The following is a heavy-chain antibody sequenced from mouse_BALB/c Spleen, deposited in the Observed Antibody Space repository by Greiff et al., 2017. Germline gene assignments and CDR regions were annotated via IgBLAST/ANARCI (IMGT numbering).Heavy chain of an antibody. CDR3: ARGGYPSFDY. CDR1: GFTFSSYT. D-gene: IGHD3-1*01. Sequence: EVKLVESGGGLVQPGGSLKLSCAASGFTFSSYTMSWVRQTPEKRLEWVAYISNGGGSTYYPDTVKGRFTISRDNAKNTLYLQMSSLKSEDTAMYYCARGGYPSFDYWGQGTTLTVSS. V-gene: IGHV5-12-2*01. CDR2: ISNGGGST. J-gene: IGHJ2*01.